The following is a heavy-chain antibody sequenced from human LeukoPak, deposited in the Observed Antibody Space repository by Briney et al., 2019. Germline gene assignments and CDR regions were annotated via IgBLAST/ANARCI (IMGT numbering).Heavy chain of an antibody. CDR1: GFTFSTYG. CDR3: ARYCTNGVCYYYYYYGMDV. D-gene: IGHD2-8*01. V-gene: IGHV3-30*02. Sequence: GGSLRLSCAASGFTFSTYGMHWVRQAPGKGLEWVTFIFYDGSGEYYADSVKGRFTISRDNSKNTLYLQMNSLRAEDTAVYYCARYCTNGVCYYYYYYGMDVWGQGTTVTVSS. CDR2: IFYDGSGE. J-gene: IGHJ6*02.